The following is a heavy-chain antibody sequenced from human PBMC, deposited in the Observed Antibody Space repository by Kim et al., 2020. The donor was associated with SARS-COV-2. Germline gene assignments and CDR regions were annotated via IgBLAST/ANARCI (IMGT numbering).Heavy chain of an antibody. CDR3: ARHGGLVRDWFDP. J-gene: IGHJ5*02. Sequence: SETLSLTCTVSGGSISSSSYYWGWIRQPPGKGLEWIGSIYYSGSTYYNPSLKSRVTISVDTSKNQFSLKLSSVTAADTAVYYCARHGGLVRDWFDPWGQGTLVTVSS. CDR2: IYYSGST. D-gene: IGHD6-19*01. V-gene: IGHV4-39*01. CDR1: GGSISSSSYY.